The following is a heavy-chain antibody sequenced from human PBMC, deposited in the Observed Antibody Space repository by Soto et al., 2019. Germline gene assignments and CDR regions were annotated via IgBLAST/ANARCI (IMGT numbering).Heavy chain of an antibody. CDR3: AAHKYGSGSPGNYYYMDV. Sequence: PADTLSLTCTISGFSISTGCYYWSWIGQHQGKGLEWIGYIYYSGSTYYNPSLKSRVTISVDTSKNQFSLKLSSVTAADTAVYYCAAHKYGSGSPGNYYYMDVWGKGTTVTVSS. CDR2: IYYSGST. CDR1: GFSISTGCYY. V-gene: IGHV4-31*03. J-gene: IGHJ6*03. D-gene: IGHD3-10*01.